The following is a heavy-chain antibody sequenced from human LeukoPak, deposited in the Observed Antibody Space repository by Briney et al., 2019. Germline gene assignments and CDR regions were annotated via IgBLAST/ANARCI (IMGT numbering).Heavy chain of an antibody. CDR3: ARGGKRYCSSTSCYLDY. V-gene: IGHV3-21*01. J-gene: IGHJ4*02. Sequence: GGSLRLSCVASGFTFSSYSMNWVRQAPGKGLEWVSSISSSSYIYYADSVKGRFTISRDNAKNSLYLQMNSLRAEDTAVYYCARGGKRYCSSTSCYLDYWGQGTLVTVSS. D-gene: IGHD2-2*01. CDR2: ISSSSYI. CDR1: GFTFSSYS.